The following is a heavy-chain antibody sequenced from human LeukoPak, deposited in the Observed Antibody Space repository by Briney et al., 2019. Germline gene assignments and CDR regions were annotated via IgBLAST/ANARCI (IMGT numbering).Heavy chain of an antibody. J-gene: IGHJ4*02. CDR3: ARARYYYDSSGPTWRDFDY. CDR1: GFTFSDYY. Sequence: GGSLRLSCAAYGFTFSDYYMSWIRQAPGKGLEWVSYISSSGSTIYYADSVKGRFTISRDNAKNSLYLQMNSLRAEDTAVYYCARARYYYDSSGPTWRDFDYWGQGTLVTVSS. D-gene: IGHD3-22*01. V-gene: IGHV3-11*01. CDR2: ISSSGSTI.